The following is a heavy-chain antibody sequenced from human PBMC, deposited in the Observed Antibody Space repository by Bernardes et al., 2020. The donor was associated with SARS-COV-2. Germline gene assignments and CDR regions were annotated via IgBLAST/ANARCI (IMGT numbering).Heavy chain of an antibody. CDR1: GFTFSSYA. D-gene: IGHD2-15*01. Sequence: GGSLRLSCAASGFTFSSYAMSWVRQAPGKGLEWVAAISHDESNKYYADSVKGRFTISRDNSKNTLSLQLNILRPEDTAVYYCARELSDFPLYGPQVVGHFDYWGQGTLVTVSS. V-gene: IGHV3-30*03. J-gene: IGHJ4*02. CDR2: ISHDESNK. CDR3: ARELSDFPLYGPQVVGHFDY.